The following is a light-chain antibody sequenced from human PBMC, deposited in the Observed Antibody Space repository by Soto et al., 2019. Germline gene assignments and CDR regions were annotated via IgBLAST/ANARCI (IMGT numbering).Light chain of an antibody. Sequence: DIQMTQSPSTLSASVGDRVTITCRASQSMSTWLAWYQQKPGKAPKLLIYDASSFESGVPSRFSGSGSGTEFTLTISSLQPDDFATYYCQQYHSYSTFGQGTKVEIK. CDR2: DAS. J-gene: IGKJ1*01. CDR3: QQYHSYST. CDR1: QSMSTW. V-gene: IGKV1-5*01.